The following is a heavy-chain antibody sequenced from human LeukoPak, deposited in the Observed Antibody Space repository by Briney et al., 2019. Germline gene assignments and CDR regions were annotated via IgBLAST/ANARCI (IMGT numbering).Heavy chain of an antibody. V-gene: IGHV4-39*01. Sequence: SETLSLTCTVSGGSISSRGYYWVWIRQSPRKGREWIGNIYYSGSTYYNPTLKSRVTISLDTSKNQFSLKLSSVTAADTAVYFCARRKGDSSSADYWGQGTLVTVSS. CDR1: GGSISSRGYY. D-gene: IGHD6-6*01. CDR2: IYYSGST. CDR3: ARRKGDSSSADY. J-gene: IGHJ4*02.